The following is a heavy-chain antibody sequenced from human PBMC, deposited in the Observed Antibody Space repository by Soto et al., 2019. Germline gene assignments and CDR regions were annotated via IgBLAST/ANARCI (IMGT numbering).Heavy chain of an antibody. D-gene: IGHD2-2*01. CDR1: GGTFSSYT. CDR2: IIPILGIA. V-gene: IGHV1-69*02. J-gene: IGHJ3*02. Sequence: ASVKVSCKASGGTFSSYTISWVRQAPGQGLEWMGRIIPILGIANYAQKFQGRVTITADKSTSTAYMELSSLRSEDTAVYYCARYEEYQLLGDDAFDIWGQGTMVTVSS. CDR3: ARYEEYQLLGDDAFDI.